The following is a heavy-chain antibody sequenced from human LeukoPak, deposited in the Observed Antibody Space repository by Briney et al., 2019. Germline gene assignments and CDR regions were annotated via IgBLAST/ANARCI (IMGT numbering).Heavy chain of an antibody. CDR1: GYTFTSYG. J-gene: IGHJ4*02. V-gene: IGHV1-18*01. CDR2: ISAYNGNT. D-gene: IGHD4-17*01. Sequence: ASVKVSCKASGYTFTSYGISWVRQAPGQGLEWMGWISAYNGNTNYAQKLQGRVTTTTGTSTSTAYMELRSLRSDDTAVYYCARGEALYGDSRTGIDYWGQGTLVTVSS. CDR3: ARGEALYGDSRTGIDY.